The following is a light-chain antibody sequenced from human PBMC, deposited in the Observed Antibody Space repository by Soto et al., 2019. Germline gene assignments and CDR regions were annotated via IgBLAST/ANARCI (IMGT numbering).Light chain of an antibody. J-gene: IGLJ1*01. CDR3: SSSTSGSTLYV. V-gene: IGLV2-14*01. CDR1: SSDVGSYNY. Sequence: QSVLTQPASVSGSPGQSITISCTGTSSDVGSYNYVSWYQHHPGKAPRLMIYASSNRPSGVAHRFSGSRSGNTASLTISGLQAEDEADYYCSSSTSGSTLYVFGTGTKVTVL. CDR2: ASS.